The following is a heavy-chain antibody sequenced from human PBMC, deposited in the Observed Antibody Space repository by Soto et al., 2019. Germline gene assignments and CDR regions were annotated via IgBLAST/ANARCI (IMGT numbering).Heavy chain of an antibody. CDR3: ARDSEYSRFYYGIEV. J-gene: IGHJ6*01. V-gene: IGHV3-30-3*01. D-gene: IGHD5-12*01. CDR1: VFTFRMNS. CDR2: ISFDGNNQ. Sequence: PGESXGLSCEACVFTFRMNSIHVLRQAPGKGLELVAVISFDGNNQYYTDSVKGRFTISRYNSKNTLDLQMNSLRREDTAVYYCARDSEYSRFYYGIEVRGQGTTV.